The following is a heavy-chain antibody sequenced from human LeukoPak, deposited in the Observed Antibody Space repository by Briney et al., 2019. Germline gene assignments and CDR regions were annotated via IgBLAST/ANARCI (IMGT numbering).Heavy chain of an antibody. CDR1: GFAVSSNY. D-gene: IGHD2-2*01. CDR3: ARALVVPTALDY. V-gene: IGHV3-66*01. CDR2: IVSGDNA. Sequence: GGSLRLSCAASGFAVSSNYMSWVRQAPGKGLEWVSIIVSGDNAYFADSVKGRFTISRDTSKNTLYLQMNSLRAEDTTVYYCARALVVPTALDYWGQGTPVIVSS. J-gene: IGHJ4*02.